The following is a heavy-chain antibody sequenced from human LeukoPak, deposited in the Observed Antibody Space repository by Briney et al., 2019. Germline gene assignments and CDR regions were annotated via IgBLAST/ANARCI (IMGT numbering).Heavy chain of an antibody. CDR1: GFSFSSYG. CDR3: ASAWHLGIVVVMLDS. CDR2: ISHDGSNK. V-gene: IGHV3-30*03. Sequence: GGSLRLSCAASGFSFSSYGTHWVRQAPGKGLEWVAVISHDGSNKYYADSVKGRFTISRDNSKNTLYLQMNSLRVEDTAVYYCASAWHLGIVVVMLDSWGQGTLVTVSS. J-gene: IGHJ4*02. D-gene: IGHD3-22*01.